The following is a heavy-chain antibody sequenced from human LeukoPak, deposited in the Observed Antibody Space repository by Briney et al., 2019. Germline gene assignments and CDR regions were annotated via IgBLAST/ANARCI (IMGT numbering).Heavy chain of an antibody. V-gene: IGHV4-38-2*02. Sequence: IPSETLSLTCTVSGYSISSGYYWSWIRQPPGKGLEWIGEINHSGSTNYNPSLKSRVTISVDTSKNQFSLKLSSVTAADTAVYYCARIPLYYGSGNIYWGQGTLVTVSS. D-gene: IGHD3-10*01. CDR1: GYSISSGYY. CDR3: ARIPLYYGSGNIY. CDR2: INHSGST. J-gene: IGHJ4*02.